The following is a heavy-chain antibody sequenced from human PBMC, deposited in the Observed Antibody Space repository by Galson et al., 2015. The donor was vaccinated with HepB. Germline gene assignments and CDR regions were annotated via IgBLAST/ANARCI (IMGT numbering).Heavy chain of an antibody. D-gene: IGHD4-17*01. V-gene: IGHV3-21*01. CDR1: GFISSTYA. J-gene: IGHJ6*02. Sequence: SLRLSCAASGFISSTYAMSWVRQTPGKGLEWVSSISGSSTYIYYTDSVWGRFTVSRDNSNDSLYLQMNSLRVEDTAVYYCARDRGRSDYGYYYGMDVWGQGTTVTVSS. CDR2: ISGSSTYI. CDR3: ARDRGRSDYGYYYGMDV.